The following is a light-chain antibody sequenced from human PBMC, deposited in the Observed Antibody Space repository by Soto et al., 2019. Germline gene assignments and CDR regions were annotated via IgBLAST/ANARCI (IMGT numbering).Light chain of an antibody. CDR1: QGINNW. CDR2: AVS. V-gene: IGKV1-12*01. J-gene: IGKJ4*01. Sequence: DIQMTQSPSSVSASVRDRVTITCRASQGINNWLAWYQQKPGKAPELLIYAVSYLQSGVPSRFSGSGSGTDFTLTISSLQPEDFATYFCKQSSAFPLTFGGGTKVDIK. CDR3: KQSSAFPLT.